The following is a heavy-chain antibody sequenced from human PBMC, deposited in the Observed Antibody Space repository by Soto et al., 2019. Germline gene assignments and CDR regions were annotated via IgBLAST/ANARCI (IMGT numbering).Heavy chain of an antibody. D-gene: IGHD1-26*01. CDR1: GFTFSYYW. J-gene: IGHJ3*01. Sequence: EVQLVESGGGLVRPGGSLRLSCAASGFTFSYYWMHWVRQAPGKGPVWVSRIHSDGSSTTYADFVKGRFIISRDNARNTVALQMTSVRVEDTAVYYSARGDRGAFDLWGQGTVVTVSS. V-gene: IGHV3-74*01. CDR2: IHSDGSST. CDR3: ARGDRGAFDL.